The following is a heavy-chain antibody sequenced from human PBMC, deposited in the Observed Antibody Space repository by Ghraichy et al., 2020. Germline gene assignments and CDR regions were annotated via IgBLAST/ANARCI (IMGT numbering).Heavy chain of an antibody. CDR3: ARDRGYSGYDYSNWFDP. J-gene: IGHJ5*02. Sequence: VSRINSDGSSTSYADSVKGRFTISRDNAKNTLYLQMNSLRAEDTAVYYCARDRGYSGYDYSNWFDPWA. D-gene: IGHD5-12*01. V-gene: IGHV3-74*01. CDR2: INSDGSST.